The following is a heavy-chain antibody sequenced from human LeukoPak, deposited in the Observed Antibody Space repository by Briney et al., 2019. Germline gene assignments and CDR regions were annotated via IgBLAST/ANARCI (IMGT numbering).Heavy chain of an antibody. J-gene: IGHJ4*02. CDR3: TRLDYGSDY. Sequence: GGSLRLSCAASGFTFSVSAIHWVRQASGKGLEWVGRIRTRTNRYATAYAAAVKGRFTVSRDDSKNTAYLQMNSLKTEDTAVYYCTRLDYGSDYWGQGTQVIVSS. CDR2: IRTRTNRYAT. V-gene: IGHV3-73*01. CDR1: GFTFSVSA. D-gene: IGHD3-10*01.